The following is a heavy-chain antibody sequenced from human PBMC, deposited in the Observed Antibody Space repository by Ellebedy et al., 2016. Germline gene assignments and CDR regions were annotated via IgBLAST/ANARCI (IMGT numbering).Heavy chain of an antibody. D-gene: IGHD2-21*02. CDR3: ARGGACPDS. Sequence: GGSLRLXCAASGFTFSDAWMSWVRQAAGKGLEWVGRIKSKSDGGTTEYATAVKGRFTISRDDSKNTLYLQMNSLKTEDTAIYYCARGGACPDSWGQGTLVTVSS. CDR2: IKSKSDGGTT. J-gene: IGHJ5*01. V-gene: IGHV3-15*01. CDR1: GFTFSDAW.